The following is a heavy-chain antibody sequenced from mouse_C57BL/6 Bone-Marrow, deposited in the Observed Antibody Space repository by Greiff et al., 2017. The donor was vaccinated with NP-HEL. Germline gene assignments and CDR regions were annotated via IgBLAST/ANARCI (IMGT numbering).Heavy chain of an antibody. CDR2: IDPSDSYT. CDR1: GYTFTSYW. J-gene: IGHJ1*03. D-gene: IGHD1-1*01. V-gene: IGHV1-69*01. Sequence: VQLQQSGAELVMPGASVKLSCKASGYTFTSYWMHWVKQRPGQGLEWIGEIDPSDSYTNYNQKFKGKSTLTVDKSSSTAYMQLSSLTSEDSAVYYCARGIYYYGSSYCWYFDVWGTGTTVTVSS. CDR3: ARGIYYYGSSYCWYFDV.